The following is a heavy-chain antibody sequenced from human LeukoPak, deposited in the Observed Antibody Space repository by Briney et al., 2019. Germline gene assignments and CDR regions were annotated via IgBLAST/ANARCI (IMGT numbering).Heavy chain of an antibody. J-gene: IGHJ4*02. CDR3: ARAAMGFDY. V-gene: IGHV3-30-3*01. CDR1: GFTFSSYA. CDR2: ISYDGSNK. D-gene: IGHD5-18*01. Sequence: GGSLRLSCAASGFTFSSYAMHWVRQAPGKGLEWVAVISYDGSNKYYADSVKGRFTISRDNSKNTLHLQMNSLRAEDTAVYYCARAAMGFDYWGQGTLVTVSS.